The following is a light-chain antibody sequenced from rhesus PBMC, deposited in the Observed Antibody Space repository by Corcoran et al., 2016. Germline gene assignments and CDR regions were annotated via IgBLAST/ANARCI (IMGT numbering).Light chain of an antibody. J-gene: IGKJ1*01. V-gene: IGKV1-28*02. CDR2: AAT. Sequence: DIQMTQSPSSLSASVGDTVTITCRASQGISSYLNWFQQKPGKAPKLLIYAATTLQSGVPSRFNGRGSGTDFTLTISSLQPEEFATYYCQQYKNYPRTFGQGTKVEIK. CDR1: QGISSY. CDR3: QQYKNYPRT.